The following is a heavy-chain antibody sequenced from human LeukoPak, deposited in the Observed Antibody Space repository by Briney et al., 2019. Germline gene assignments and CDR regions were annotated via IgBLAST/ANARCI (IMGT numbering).Heavy chain of an antibody. Sequence: SETLALSCTVSGGSISSSHYYWARIRQTPGKGLEWIASINDVGNTYYNPSLKSRVSISVDTSKNQCSLRLSSVTAADTAVYYCASQRDQSTGRTFDSWGQGTLVTVS. CDR1: GGSISSSHYY. J-gene: IGHJ4*02. CDR3: ASQRDQSTGRTFDS. CDR2: INDVGNT. V-gene: IGHV4-39*01. D-gene: IGHD1-1*01.